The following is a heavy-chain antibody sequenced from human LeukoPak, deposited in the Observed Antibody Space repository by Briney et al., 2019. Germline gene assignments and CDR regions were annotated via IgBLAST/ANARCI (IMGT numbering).Heavy chain of an antibody. CDR3: ARDGGGYCSGASCYWFDP. V-gene: IGHV4-4*07. D-gene: IGHD2-15*01. CDR1: GGSISSYY. Sequence: SETLSLTCTVSGGSISSYYWSWIRQPAGKGLEWIGRIYASGNTNYNPSLKSRVTMSVDTSKNQFSLQLSSVTAADTAVYYCARDGGGYCSGASCYWFDPWGQGTLVTVSS. J-gene: IGHJ5*02. CDR2: IYASGNT.